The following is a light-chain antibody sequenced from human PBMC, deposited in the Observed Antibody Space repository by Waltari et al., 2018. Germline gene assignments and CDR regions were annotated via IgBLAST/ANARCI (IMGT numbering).Light chain of an antibody. CDR3: MQARQTPWT. Sequence: DNVMTQSPGTLSVTAGEAASTSCRSNQSLLHSSGTTLLDWYLQKQGQYPQLLIYLVSNRAAGVPDRFSGSGSGTDFTLKISRVEAEDVGVYFCMQARQTPWTFGQGTRVEIK. CDR2: LVS. CDR1: QSLLHSSGTTL. V-gene: IGKV2-28*01. J-gene: IGKJ1*01.